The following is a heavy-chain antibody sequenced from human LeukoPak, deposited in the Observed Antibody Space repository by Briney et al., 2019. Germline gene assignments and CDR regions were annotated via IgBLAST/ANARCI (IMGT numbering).Heavy chain of an antibody. CDR3: GRGPFCSGATCYSQYFDY. D-gene: IGHD2-15*01. V-gene: IGHV1-18*01. Sequence: ASVKVSCKASGYTFITYGISWVRQAPGQGLEWMGWISAYNGDTKYEQKLQGRGTMTTDTSTSTAYMALRSLRSDDTAVYYCGRGPFCSGATCYSQYFDYWGQGPLVTVSS. CDR1: GYTFITYG. CDR2: ISAYNGDT. J-gene: IGHJ4*02.